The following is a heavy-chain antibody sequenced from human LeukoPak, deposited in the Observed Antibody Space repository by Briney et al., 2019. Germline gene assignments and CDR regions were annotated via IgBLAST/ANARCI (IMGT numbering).Heavy chain of an antibody. V-gene: IGHV3-7*03. CDR2: IKYVGSEK. J-gene: IGHJ6*02. CDR1: GFTFSSYA. D-gene: IGHD2-8*01. Sequence: GGSLRLSCAASGFTFSSYAMHWVRQAPGKGLEWVANIKYVGSEKYYVDSVKGRFTISRDNAKNSLYLQMNSLRVEDTAVYYCARSQEGYYYFPLDVWGQGTTVTVSS. CDR3: ARSQEGYYYFPLDV.